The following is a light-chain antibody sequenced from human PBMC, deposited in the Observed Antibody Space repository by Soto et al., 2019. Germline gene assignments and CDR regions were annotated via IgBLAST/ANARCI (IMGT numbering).Light chain of an antibody. J-gene: IGLJ2*01. CDR1: SSDIGAYNF. Sequence: QSALTQPASESGSPGQSITISCTGTSSDIGAYNFVSWYQQHPGKAPKLMLYDVNIRPSGVSNRFSGSKSGNTASLTISGLQAKDEADYYCTSWTTSTTMIFGGGTKLTVL. CDR2: DVN. V-gene: IGLV2-14*03. CDR3: TSWTTSTTMI.